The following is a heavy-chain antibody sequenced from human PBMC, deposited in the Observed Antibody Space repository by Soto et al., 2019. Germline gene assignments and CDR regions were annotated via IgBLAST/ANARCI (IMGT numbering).Heavy chain of an antibody. J-gene: IGHJ4*02. CDR3: AQQHRDGYIY. V-gene: IGHV3-23*01. Sequence: GGSLRLSCAASGFTFSASAMSWVRQAPGKGLEWVSSIIISGDSTYYTDSVKGRFTISRDNSKNTLFLQMNGLRVEDTATYYCAQQHRDGYIYWAQGTLVTVSS. D-gene: IGHD5-12*01. CDR1: GFTFSASA. CDR2: IIISGDST.